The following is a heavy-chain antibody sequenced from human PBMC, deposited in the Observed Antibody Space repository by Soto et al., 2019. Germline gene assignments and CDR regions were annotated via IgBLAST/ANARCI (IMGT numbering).Heavy chain of an antibody. J-gene: IGHJ4*02. CDR2: ISAYNGNT. V-gene: IGHV1-18*01. CDR1: GYTPTNYD. Sequence: QVPLVQSGAEVKKPGASVTVSCKTSGYTPTNYDIGWVRQAPGQGLEWMGWISAYNGNTNSAQKLQGRLTMTTDTSTRTAYMELRSLRSDDTAVYYCARAFYRRGTYDACHNWGQGTMVIAPS. CDR3: ARAFYRRGTYDACHN. D-gene: IGHD1-26*01.